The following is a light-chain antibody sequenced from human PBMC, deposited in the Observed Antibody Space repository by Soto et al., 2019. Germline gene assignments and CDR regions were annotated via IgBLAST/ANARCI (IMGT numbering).Light chain of an antibody. CDR2: EVN. J-gene: IGLJ1*01. Sequence: ALTQPASVSGSPGQSITFSCTGTSSDIGVYNYVSWYQQHPGKAPKLMIYEVNNRPSGVSNRFSGSKSGNTASLTISGLQAEDEADYYCSSYTTSNTSVFGTGTKVTVL. V-gene: IGLV2-14*01. CDR1: SSDIGVYNY. CDR3: SSYTTSNTSV.